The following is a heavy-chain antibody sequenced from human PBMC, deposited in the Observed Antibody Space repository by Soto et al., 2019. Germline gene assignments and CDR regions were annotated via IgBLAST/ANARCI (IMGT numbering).Heavy chain of an antibody. J-gene: IGHJ4*02. CDR2: MNPNSGNT. V-gene: IGHV1-8*01. CDR3: ARGTVFDGSNDY. D-gene: IGHD3-10*01. CDR1: GYTFTSYD. Sequence: GASVKVSCKASGYTFTSYDINWVRQATGQGLEWMGWMNPNSGNTGYAQKFQGRVTMTRNTSISTAYMELSSLRSEDTAVYYCARGTVFDGSNDYWGQGTLVTVSS.